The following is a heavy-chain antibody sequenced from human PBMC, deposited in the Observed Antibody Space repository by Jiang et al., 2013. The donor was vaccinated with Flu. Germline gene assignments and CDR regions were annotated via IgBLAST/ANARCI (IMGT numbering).Heavy chain of an antibody. D-gene: IGHD3-16*01. Sequence: GSGLVKPAETLSLTRSVSGGSIASSSFYWGWIRQPPGKGLQWIGSIYYIGNTYYNPSLKSRVTMSIDTSKKQFSLNLSSVTAADTAVYYCARAANGYNLGEWDYYFDYWGQGTLVTVSS. J-gene: IGHJ4*02. CDR2: IYYIGNT. V-gene: IGHV4-39*07. CDR1: GGSIASSSFY. CDR3: ARAANGYNLGEWDYYFDY.